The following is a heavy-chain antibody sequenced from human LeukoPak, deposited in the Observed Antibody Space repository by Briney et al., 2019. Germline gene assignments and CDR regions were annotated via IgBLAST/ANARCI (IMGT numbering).Heavy chain of an antibody. J-gene: IGHJ6*02. Sequence: GASVKVSCKASGYTFTSYGISWVRQAPGQGLEWMGWISAYNGNTNYAQKLQGRVTMTTDTSTSTAYMELRSLRSDDTAVYYCARSPRPFGKLLYGMDVWGQGTTVTVSS. D-gene: IGHD3-10*01. CDR2: ISAYNGNT. CDR3: ARSPRPFGKLLYGMDV. V-gene: IGHV1-18*01. CDR1: GYTFTSYG.